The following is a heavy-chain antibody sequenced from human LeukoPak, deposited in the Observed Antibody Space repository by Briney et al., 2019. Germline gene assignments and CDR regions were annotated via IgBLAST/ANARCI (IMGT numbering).Heavy chain of an antibody. CDR2: ISSSGGTT. J-gene: IGHJ4*02. D-gene: IGHD6-6*01. CDR3: AKYIRSSSSFFDY. V-gene: IGHV3-23*01. Sequence: GGSLRLSCAASGFTFNIYGMTWVRQAPGKGLEWVSGISSSGGTTYYADSVTGRFTISRDNPKNTLYLQMNSLTAEDTAIYYCAKYIRSSSSFFDYWGQGTLVTVSS. CDR1: GFTFNIYG.